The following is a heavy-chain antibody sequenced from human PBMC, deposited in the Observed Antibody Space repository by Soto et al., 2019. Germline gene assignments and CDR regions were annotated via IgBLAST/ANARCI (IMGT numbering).Heavy chain of an antibody. CDR1: GGSISSGGYY. Sequence: QVQLQESGPGLVKPSQTLSLTCTVSGGSISSGGYYWSWIRQHPGKGLEWIGYIYYSGSTDYNPSHKIPVTISVDRAKNQFSLKLGSVTAADTAVYYCARDSGMKYQLLKPGYFDYWGQGTLVTVSS. D-gene: IGHD2-2*01. J-gene: IGHJ4*02. CDR3: ARDSGMKYQLLKPGYFDY. CDR2: IYYSGST. V-gene: IGHV4-31*01.